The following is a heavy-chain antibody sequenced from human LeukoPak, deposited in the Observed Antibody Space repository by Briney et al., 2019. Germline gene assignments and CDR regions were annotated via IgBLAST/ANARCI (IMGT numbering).Heavy chain of an antibody. V-gene: IGHV3-23*01. Sequence: PGGSLRLSCAASDFTFGSYAMSWVRQAPGKGLEWVSAISGSGDSTYYADSVKGRFTISRDNSKNTLYLQMNSLRAEDTAVYYCAKTPGIVVVITTYYFDNWGQGTLVTVSS. D-gene: IGHD3-22*01. CDR3: AKTPGIVVVITTYYFDN. CDR2: ISGSGDST. J-gene: IGHJ4*02. CDR1: DFTFGSYA.